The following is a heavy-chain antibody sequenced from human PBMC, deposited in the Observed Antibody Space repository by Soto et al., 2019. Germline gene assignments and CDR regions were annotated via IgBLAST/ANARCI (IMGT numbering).Heavy chain of an antibody. CDR3: ARIPVDTSMIYWLDP. V-gene: IGHV4-61*08. Sequence: SETLSLTCTVAGGSVSSGDYYWSWIRQPPGKGLEWIGYIYYSGNTNYNPSLKSRVIISVDTSKNLFSLKLTSVTAADTAVYYCARIPVDTSMIYWLDPWGQGTLVTV. J-gene: IGHJ5*02. CDR1: GGSVSSGDYY. D-gene: IGHD5-18*01. CDR2: IYYSGNT.